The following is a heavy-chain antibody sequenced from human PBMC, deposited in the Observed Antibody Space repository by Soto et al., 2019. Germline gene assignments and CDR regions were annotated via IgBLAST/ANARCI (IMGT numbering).Heavy chain of an antibody. CDR3: ATPVSSGYQAFEV. CDR2: IYSSGST. CDR1: GGSIISSSYY. D-gene: IGHD3-22*01. V-gene: IGHV4-39*01. Sequence: QLQLQESGPGLVKPSETLSLTCTVSGGSIISSSYYWGWIRQPPGKGLEWIGSIYSSGSTYYNPSLKSRVTISVDTSKNQFSLKLGSVTAADTAVHYFATPVSSGYQAFEVWGQGTIVTVSS. J-gene: IGHJ3*01.